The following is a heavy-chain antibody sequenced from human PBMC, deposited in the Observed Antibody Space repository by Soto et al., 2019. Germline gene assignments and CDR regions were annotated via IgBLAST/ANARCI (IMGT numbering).Heavy chain of an antibody. CDR3: ARSLSIAAADYYFDY. V-gene: IGHV4-59*01. CDR1: GGSISSYY. CDR2: IYYSGST. Sequence: SETLSLTCTASGGSISSYYWSWIRQPPGKGLEWIGYIYYSGSTNYNPSLKSRVTISVDTSKNQFSLKLSSVTAADTAVYYCARSLSIAAADYYFDYWGQGTLVTVSS. D-gene: IGHD6-13*01. J-gene: IGHJ4*02.